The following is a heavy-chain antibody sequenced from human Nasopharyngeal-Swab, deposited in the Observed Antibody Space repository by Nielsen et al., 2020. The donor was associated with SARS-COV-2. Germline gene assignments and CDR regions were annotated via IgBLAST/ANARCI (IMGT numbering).Heavy chain of an antibody. CDR2: INHSGST. J-gene: IGHJ6*02. CDR3: ARGVYDILTGYCLGYYYGMDV. Sequence: SETLSLTCAVYGGSFSGYYWSWIRRPPGKGLEWIGEINHSGSTNYNPSLKSRVTISVDTSKNQFSLKLSSVTAADTAVYYCARGVYDILTGYCLGYYYGMDVWGQGTTVTVSS. CDR1: GGSFSGYY. V-gene: IGHV4-34*01. D-gene: IGHD3-9*01.